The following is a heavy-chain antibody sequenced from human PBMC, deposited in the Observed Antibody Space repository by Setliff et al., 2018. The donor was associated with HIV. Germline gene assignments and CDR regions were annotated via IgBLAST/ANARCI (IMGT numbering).Heavy chain of an antibody. CDR3: ASCEGIQKWPFDY. CDR1: GGTFSNYA. V-gene: IGHV1-69*13. CDR2: IIPILGTA. D-gene: IGHD6-13*01. Sequence: SVKVSCKASGGTFSNYAINWVRQAPGQGLEWMVGIIPILGTANYAQKFQGRVTMTADDSTNTDYMELSSLRSEDTAMYFCASCEGIQKWPFDYWGKGTLVTVSS. J-gene: IGHJ4*02.